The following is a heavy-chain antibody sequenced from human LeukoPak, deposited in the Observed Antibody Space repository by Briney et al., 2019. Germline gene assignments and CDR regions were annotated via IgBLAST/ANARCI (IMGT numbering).Heavy chain of an antibody. J-gene: IGHJ2*01. CDR1: GFTFSSYA. D-gene: IGHD4-17*01. CDR3: AKGPGLRLSYFDV. Sequence: PGGSLRLSCAASGFTFSSYAMSWVRQAPGKGLEWVSAISGSGGGTYYADSVKGHFTISRDNSKNTLYLLMDSLRAADTAIYYCAKGPGLRLSYFDVWGRGTLVTVSS. CDR2: ISGSGGGT. V-gene: IGHV3-23*01.